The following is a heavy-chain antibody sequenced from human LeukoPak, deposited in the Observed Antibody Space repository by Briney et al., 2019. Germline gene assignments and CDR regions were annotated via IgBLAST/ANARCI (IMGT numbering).Heavy chain of an antibody. Sequence: GGSLGLSCAASGFTFDGCAMHWVRQAPGKGLEWVSSISWNSGSIDYADSVRGRFTISRDNAKNSLYLQMNSLKAGDTALYYCAKEGSVCTNGICRYFDYWGQGTLVTVSS. V-gene: IGHV3-9*01. CDR1: GFTFDGCA. CDR2: ISWNSGSI. J-gene: IGHJ4*02. CDR3: AKEGSVCTNGICRYFDY. D-gene: IGHD2-8*01.